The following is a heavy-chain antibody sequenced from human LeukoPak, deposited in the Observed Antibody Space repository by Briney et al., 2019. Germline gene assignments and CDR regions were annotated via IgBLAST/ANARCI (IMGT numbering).Heavy chain of an antibody. CDR1: GFTFSSYG. D-gene: IGHD6-13*01. J-gene: IGHJ2*01. CDR3: AGGAGWYFDL. Sequence: PGGSLRLSCAASGFTFSSYGMHWVRQAPGKGLEWVAVIWFDGSIKYYADSVKGRFTISRDNAKTSLYLQMNSLRAEDTAVYYCAGGAGWYFDLWGRGTLVTVSS. CDR2: IWFDGSIK. V-gene: IGHV3-33*01.